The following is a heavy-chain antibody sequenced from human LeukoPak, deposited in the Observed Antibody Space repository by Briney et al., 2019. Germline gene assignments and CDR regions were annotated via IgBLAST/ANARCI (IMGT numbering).Heavy chain of an antibody. D-gene: IGHD5-12*01. J-gene: IGHJ6*03. CDR2: INHSGST. CDR1: GGSFSGYY. V-gene: IGHV4-34*01. Sequence: SETLSLTCAVYGGSFSGYYWSWIRQPPGKGLEWIGEINHSGSTNYNPSLKSRVTISVGTSKNQFSLKLSSVTAADTAVYYCARGRGYSGYWGYYYYMDVWGKRTTVTVSS. CDR3: ARGRGYSGYWGYYYYMDV.